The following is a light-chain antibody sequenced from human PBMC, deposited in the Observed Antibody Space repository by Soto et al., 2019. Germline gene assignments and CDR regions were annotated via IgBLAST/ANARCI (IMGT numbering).Light chain of an antibody. V-gene: IGKV3-15*01. Sequence: EVVMTQSPVTLSVAPGEGTTLSCRASQSIKSDLAWYQQKPGQAPRLLIRGGSTRAAGIPHWFSGYGSGTEFTLTITSLQSEDFGVYYCHQYNDWPGTFGQGTKVEV. CDR1: QSIKSD. J-gene: IGKJ1*01. CDR3: HQYNDWPGT. CDR2: GGS.